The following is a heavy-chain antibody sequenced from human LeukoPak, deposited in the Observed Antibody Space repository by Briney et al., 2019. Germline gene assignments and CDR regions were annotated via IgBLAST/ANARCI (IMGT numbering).Heavy chain of an antibody. J-gene: IGHJ4*02. V-gene: IGHV3-7*01. CDR3: ARDSWMVGYSYGTLHDPPGY. CDR1: GFTFSSYW. CDR2: IKQDGSEK. Sequence: LPGGSLRLSCAASGFTFSSYWMSWVRQAPGKGLEWVANIKQDGSEKYYVDSVKGRFTISRDNAKNSLYLQMNSLRAEDTAVYYCARDSWMVGYSYGTLHDPPGYWGQGTLVTVSS. D-gene: IGHD5-18*01.